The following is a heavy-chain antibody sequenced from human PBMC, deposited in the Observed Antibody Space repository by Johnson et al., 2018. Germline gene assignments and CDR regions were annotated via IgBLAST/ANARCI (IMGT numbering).Heavy chain of an antibody. CDR3: SRGGGDYSNFDL. CDR2: IKRAGSER. V-gene: IGHV3-7*01. D-gene: IGHD4-11*01. Sequence: VQLVESGGGLVQPGGSLRLSCAASGFPFGSYSMSWVRQAPGEGLEGVATIKRAGSERYYVDSVKGRFTISSDNAKNSRDLQMNSRRVKETAAYYCSRGGGDYSNFDLWGQGTLVTVSS. J-gene: IGHJ4*02. CDR1: GFPFGSYS.